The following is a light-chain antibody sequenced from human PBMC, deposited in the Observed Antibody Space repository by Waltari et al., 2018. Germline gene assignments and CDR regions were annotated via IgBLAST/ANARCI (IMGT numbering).Light chain of an antibody. CDR2: DDS. J-gene: IGLJ2*01. Sequence: SYVLTQPDSVSVAPGQTATITCGGNSIGSKSVNWFQQKPGQAPVLVVHDDSDRPSGIPERFSGSNSGKPASLTISGVEAGDEADYYCQVWDGGSEHVVFGGGTKLTVL. V-gene: IGLV3-21*02. CDR3: QVWDGGSEHVV. CDR1: SIGSKS.